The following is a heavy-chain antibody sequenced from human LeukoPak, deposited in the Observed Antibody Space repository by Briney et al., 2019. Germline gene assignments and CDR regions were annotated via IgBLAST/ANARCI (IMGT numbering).Heavy chain of an antibody. CDR1: GFTFSSYA. CDR2: ISGSGGST. J-gene: IGHJ5*01. V-gene: IGHV3-23*01. CDR3: AKESMDYNDVWSAYNLYNWFDP. D-gene: IGHD3-3*01. Sequence: SGGSLRLSCAASGFTFSSYAMSWVHQAPGKGLEWVSVISGSGGSTYYADSVKGRFTISRDNSKKTLFLQMNSLRAADTAVYFCAKESMDYNDVWSAYNLYNWFDPWGQGTLVTVSS.